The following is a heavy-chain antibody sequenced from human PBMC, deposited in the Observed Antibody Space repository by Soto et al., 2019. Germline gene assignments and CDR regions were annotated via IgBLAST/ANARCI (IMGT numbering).Heavy chain of an antibody. CDR3: ATMGTPATGLYFFDY. V-gene: IGHV4-30-4*01. CDR1: GGSISSGNYY. J-gene: IGHJ4*02. D-gene: IGHD2-15*01. Sequence: QVQLQESGPGLVKPSQTLSLTCTVSGGSISSGNYYWSWIRQPPGKGLEWIGFISYSGSTYYSTSLKSRVTISVDTSNSQFSLTLSFVTAADTAVYYCATMGTPATGLYFFDYWGQGSLVTVSS. CDR2: ISYSGST.